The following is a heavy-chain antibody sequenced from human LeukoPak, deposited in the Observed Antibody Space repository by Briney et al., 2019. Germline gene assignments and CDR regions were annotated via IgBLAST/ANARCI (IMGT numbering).Heavy chain of an antibody. J-gene: IGHJ4*02. V-gene: IGHV1-69*13. D-gene: IGHD2-15*01. CDR1: GGTFSNYG. Sequence: SVKASCKASGGTFSNYGISWVRQAPGQGLGWMGGIIPISRTVQYAQKSRDRVTLTADESANTAFMELSSLRSEDTATYYCASLGHCSGGNCFTYYFDAWGQGTLVTVSS. CDR2: IIPISRTV. CDR3: ASLGHCSGGNCFTYYFDA.